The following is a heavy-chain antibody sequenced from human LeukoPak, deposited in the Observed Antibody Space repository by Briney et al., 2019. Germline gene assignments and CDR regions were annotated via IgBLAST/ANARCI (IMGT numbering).Heavy chain of an antibody. D-gene: IGHD3-9*01. CDR2: INPSGGST. CDR1: GYTFTSYY. V-gene: IGHV1-46*01. J-gene: IGHJ4*02. Sequence: GASVKVSCKASGYTFTSYYMHWVRQAPGQGLEWMGIINPSGGSTSYAQKFQGRVTMTRDTSTSTVYMELSNLRSEDTAVYYCARDLGAYDILTGYKPYYFDYWGQGTLVTVSS. CDR3: ARDLGAYDILTGYKPYYFDY.